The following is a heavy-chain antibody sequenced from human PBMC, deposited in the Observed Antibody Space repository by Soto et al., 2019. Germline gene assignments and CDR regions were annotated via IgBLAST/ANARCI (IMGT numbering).Heavy chain of an antibody. J-gene: IGHJ4*02. CDR1: GGSISSSNW. CDR3: ARGLSYYYDSCGYYYAFDY. D-gene: IGHD3-22*01. V-gene: IGHV4-4*02. Sequence: QVQLQESGPGLVKPSGTLSLTCAVSGGSISSSNWWSWVRQPPGKGLEWIGEIYHSGSTNYNPSLKSRVTISVDKSKNQFSLKLSSVTAADTAVYYCARGLSYYYDSCGYYYAFDYWGQGTLVTVSS. CDR2: IYHSGST.